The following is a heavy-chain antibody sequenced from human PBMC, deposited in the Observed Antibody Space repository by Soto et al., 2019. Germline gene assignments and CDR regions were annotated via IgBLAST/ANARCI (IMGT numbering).Heavy chain of an antibody. CDR1: GGTFSSYA. J-gene: IGHJ5*02. Sequence: SVKVSCKASGGTFSSYAISWVRQAPGQGLEWMGGIIPIFGTANYAQKFQGRVTITADESTSTAYMGLSSLRSEDTAVYYCARGFTMVRGVIPPWFDPWGQGTLVTVSS. V-gene: IGHV1-69*13. D-gene: IGHD3-10*01. CDR3: ARGFTMVRGVIPPWFDP. CDR2: IIPIFGTA.